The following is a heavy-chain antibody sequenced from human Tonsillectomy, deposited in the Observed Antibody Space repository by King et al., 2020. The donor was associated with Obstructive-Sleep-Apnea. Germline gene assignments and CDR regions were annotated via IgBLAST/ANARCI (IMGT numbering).Heavy chain of an antibody. CDR3: ARDRYDYGLDNSTLHYYGMDV. D-gene: IGHD3-16*01. CDR2: IYSSGTT. CDR1: GFSVTSSY. J-gene: IGHJ6*02. Sequence: VQLVESGGGLVQPGGSLRLSCAASGFSVTSSYINWVRQAPGKGLEWVAVIYSSGTTHYADSLKGRFTISRHNSNNTVYLQMNSLRAEDTAVYYWARDRYDYGLDNSTLHYYGMDVWGQGTTVIVS. V-gene: IGHV3-53*04.